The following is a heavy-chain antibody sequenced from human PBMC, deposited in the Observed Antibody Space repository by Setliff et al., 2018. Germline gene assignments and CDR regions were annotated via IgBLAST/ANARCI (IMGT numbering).Heavy chain of an antibody. CDR3: VRDLRGPYYYDIGGWFDP. V-gene: IGHV1-46*01. J-gene: IGHJ5*02. CDR1: GYTLTNYY. Sequence: ASVKVSCKASGYTLTNYYMHWVRQAPGQGLEWMGIINPIFGTANYAQKFQGRVTITTDDSTGTAYMELSSLRSEDTAVYYCVRDLRGPYYYDIGGWFDPWGQGTLVTVSS. CDR2: INPIFGTA. D-gene: IGHD3-22*01.